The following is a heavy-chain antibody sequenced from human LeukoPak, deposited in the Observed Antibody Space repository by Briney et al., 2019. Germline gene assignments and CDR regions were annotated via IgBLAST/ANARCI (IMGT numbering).Heavy chain of an antibody. J-gene: IGHJ4*02. CDR1: GFTFSSYS. Sequence: PGGSLRLSCAASGFTFSSYSMNWVRQAPGKGLEWVSSISSSSSYIYYADSVKGRFTISRDNAKNSLYLQMNSLRAEDTAVYYCARVGYGDYYFDYWGRGTLVTVSS. V-gene: IGHV3-21*01. CDR3: ARVGYGDYYFDY. CDR2: ISSSSSYI. D-gene: IGHD4-17*01.